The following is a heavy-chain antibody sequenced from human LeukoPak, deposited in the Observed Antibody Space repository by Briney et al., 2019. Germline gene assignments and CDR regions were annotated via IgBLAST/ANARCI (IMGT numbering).Heavy chain of an antibody. CDR1: GFTFGDYA. CDR2: ISGSGGST. CDR3: AKDGYSGYDVFDC. Sequence: PGRSLRLSCTASGFTFGDYAMSWVRQAPGKGLEWVSTISGSGGSTYYADSVKGRFTISRDKSKNTLYLQMNSLRVEDTAVYYCAKDGYSGYDVFDCWGQGTLVTVSS. D-gene: IGHD5-12*01. V-gene: IGHV3-23*01. J-gene: IGHJ4*02.